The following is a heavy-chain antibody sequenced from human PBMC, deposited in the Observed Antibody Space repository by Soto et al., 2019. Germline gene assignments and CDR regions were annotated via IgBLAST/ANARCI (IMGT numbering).Heavy chain of an antibody. V-gene: IGHV3-23*01. CDR1: GFTFSSYA. Sequence: EVQLLESGGGLVQPGGSLRLSCAASGFTFSSYAMSWVRQAPGKGLEWVSAISGSGVSTYYVDSVKGRFTISRDNSKNTLYLQMNSLRAEDTAVYYCAKEKAYSSGWDGMDVWGQGTTVTVSS. D-gene: IGHD6-19*01. CDR3: AKEKAYSSGWDGMDV. J-gene: IGHJ6*02. CDR2: ISGSGVST.